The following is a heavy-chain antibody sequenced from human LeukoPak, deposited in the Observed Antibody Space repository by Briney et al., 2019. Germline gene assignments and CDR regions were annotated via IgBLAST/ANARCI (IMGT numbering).Heavy chain of an antibody. J-gene: IGHJ4*02. CDR2: INQDGSEK. CDR1: GFTFSSYW. CDR3: AKDLTVIVVVPPAR. V-gene: IGHV3-7*03. D-gene: IGHD3-22*01. Sequence: PGGSLRLSCAASGFTFSSYWMSWVRQAPGKGLEWVANINQDGSEKYYVDSVKGRFTISRDNAKNSLYLQMNSLRAEDTAVYYCAKDLTVIVVVPPARWGQGTLVTVSS.